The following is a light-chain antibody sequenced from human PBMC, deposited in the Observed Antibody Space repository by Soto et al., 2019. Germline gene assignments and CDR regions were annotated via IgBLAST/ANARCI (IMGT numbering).Light chain of an antibody. V-gene: IGKV3-20*01. CDR1: QSVSNDF. CDR3: QKYNSAPLT. J-gene: IGKJ5*01. Sequence: EIVLTQSPGILSLSPGQRVTLSCRASQSVSNDFLAWYQQKPGQAPRLLIYGASTRATDVPDRFSGSGSGADFTLTISRLEPEDFATYYCQKYNSAPLTFGQGTRLEIK. CDR2: GAS.